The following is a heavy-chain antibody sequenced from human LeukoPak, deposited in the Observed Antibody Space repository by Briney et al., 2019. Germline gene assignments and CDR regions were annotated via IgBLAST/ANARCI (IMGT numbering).Heavy chain of an antibody. CDR2: ISSSGNSV. J-gene: IGHJ4*02. CDR1: GFAFSDYY. CDR3: ATIEWGQMHY. V-gene: IGHV3-11*01. Sequence: PGGSLRLSCAASGFAFSDYYMTWIRQAPGRGLECVSYISSSGNSVYYADSVRGRFTISRDNAKNSLCLQMNSLRAEDTAVYYCATIEWGQMHYWGQGALVTVSS. D-gene: IGHD1-26*01.